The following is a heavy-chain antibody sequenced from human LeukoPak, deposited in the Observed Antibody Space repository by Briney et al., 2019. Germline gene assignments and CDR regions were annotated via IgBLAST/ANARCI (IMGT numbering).Heavy chain of an antibody. J-gene: IGHJ6*03. CDR1: GFTFSSYS. D-gene: IGHD6-13*01. V-gene: IGHV3-48*01. CDR3: ARNAGRYSSSWSRLYYYMGV. CDR2: ISSSSSTI. Sequence: PGGSLRLSCAASGFTFSSYSMNWVRQAPGKGLEWVSYISSSSSTIYYADSVKGRFTISRDNAKNSLYLQMNSLRAEDTAVYYCARNAGRYSSSWSRLYYYMGVWGKGTTVTVSS.